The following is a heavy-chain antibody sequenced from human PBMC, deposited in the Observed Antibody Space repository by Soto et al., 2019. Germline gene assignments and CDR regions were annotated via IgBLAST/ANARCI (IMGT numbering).Heavy chain of an antibody. CDR1: GYTFTSYA. D-gene: IGHD3-3*01. CDR2: INAGNGHT. J-gene: IGHJ4*02. V-gene: IGHV1-3*01. CDR3: AIRSGFYYVDY. Sequence: QVQLVQSGAEVKKPGASVKVSCKASGYTFTSYAMHWVRQAPGQRLEWMGWINAGNGHTKYSQTFQGRVTITRYTSASTAYIELTSLRSEDTAVYYCAIRSGFYYVDYWGQGTLVTVSS.